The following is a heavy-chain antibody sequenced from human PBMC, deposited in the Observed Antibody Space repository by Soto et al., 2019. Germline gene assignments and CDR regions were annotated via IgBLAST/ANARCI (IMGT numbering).Heavy chain of an antibody. D-gene: IGHD6-13*01. CDR2: IIPIFGTA. CDR3: AREGQQQSRAFDY. V-gene: IGHV1-69*06. Sequence: SVKVSCKASGGTFSSYAISWVRQAPGQGLEWMGGIIPIFGTANYAQKFQGRVTITADKSTSTAYMELSSLRSEDTAVYYCAREGQQQSRAFDYWGQGTLVTVSS. J-gene: IGHJ4*02. CDR1: GGTFSSYA.